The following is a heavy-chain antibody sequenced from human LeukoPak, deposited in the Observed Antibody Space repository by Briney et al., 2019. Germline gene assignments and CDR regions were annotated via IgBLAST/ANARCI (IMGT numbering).Heavy chain of an antibody. CDR3: ARDLGSSSSEFDY. J-gene: IGHJ4*02. V-gene: IGHV3-48*01. CDR1: GFTFSSYS. Sequence: GGSLRLSCAASGFTFSSYSMNWVRQAPGKGLEWVSYISSSSTIYYADSVKGRFTISRDNAKNSLYLQMNSLRAEDTAVYYCARDLGSSSSEFDYWGQGTLVTVSS. D-gene: IGHD6-6*01. CDR2: ISSSSTI.